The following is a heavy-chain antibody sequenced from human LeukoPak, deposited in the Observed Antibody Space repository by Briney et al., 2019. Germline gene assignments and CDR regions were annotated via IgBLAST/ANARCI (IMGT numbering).Heavy chain of an antibody. D-gene: IGHD4-17*01. CDR2: IYYSGST. CDR3: ARVVYGDYTEALDY. Sequence: SQTLSLACTVSGGSISSGGYYWSWIRQHPGKGLKWIGYIYYSGSTYYNPSLKSRVTISVDTSKNQFSLKLSSVTAADTAVYYCARVVYGDYTEALDYWGQGTLVTVSS. CDR1: GGSISSGGYY. V-gene: IGHV4-31*03. J-gene: IGHJ4*02.